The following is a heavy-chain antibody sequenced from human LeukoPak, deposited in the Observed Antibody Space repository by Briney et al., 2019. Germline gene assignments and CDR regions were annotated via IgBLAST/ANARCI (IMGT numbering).Heavy chain of an antibody. Sequence: SETLSLTCAVYGGSFSGYYWSWIRQPPGKGLEWIGEINHSGSTNYNPSLKSRVTISVDTSKNQFSLKLSSVTAADTAVYYCATRATMVRGVMFDDAFDIWGQGTMVTVSS. CDR2: INHSGST. CDR1: GGSFSGYY. J-gene: IGHJ3*02. CDR3: ATRATMVRGVMFDDAFDI. V-gene: IGHV4-34*01. D-gene: IGHD3-10*01.